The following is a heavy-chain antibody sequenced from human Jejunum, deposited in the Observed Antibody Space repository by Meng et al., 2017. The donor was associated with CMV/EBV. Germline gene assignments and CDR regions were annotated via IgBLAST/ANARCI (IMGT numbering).Heavy chain of an antibody. CDR2: IDTDGKT. CDR3: ADIGVGDQGF. J-gene: IGHJ4*02. Sequence: VKRWESGGGLIQPGGSLRLSCAASGFTVSSHYMSWVRQAPGKGLEWVSVIDTDGKTYYADSVKGRFAISRDNSKNTLYLQMSSLRVEDTAVYSCADIGVGDQGFWGQGTLVTVSS. V-gene: IGHV3-53*01. CDR1: GFTVSSHY. D-gene: IGHD3-3*01.